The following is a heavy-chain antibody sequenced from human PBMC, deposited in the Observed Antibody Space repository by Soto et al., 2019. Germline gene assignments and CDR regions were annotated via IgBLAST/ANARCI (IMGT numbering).Heavy chain of an antibody. J-gene: IGHJ5*02. D-gene: IGHD2-21*02. V-gene: IGHV1-46*01. CDR1: RFAITCKY. CDR3: AREAVVTAILRFDP. Sequence: APAEVSSKAPRFAITCKYMHSLRQAPGQGLEWMGIINPSGGSTSYAQKFQGRVTMTRDTSTSTVYMELSSLRSEDTAVYYCAREAVVTAILRFDPWGQGTLVTV. CDR2: INPSGGST.